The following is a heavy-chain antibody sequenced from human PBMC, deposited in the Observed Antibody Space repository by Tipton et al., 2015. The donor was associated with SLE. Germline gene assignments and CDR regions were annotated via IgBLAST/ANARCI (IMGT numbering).Heavy chain of an antibody. Sequence: SLRLSCAASGFTFSSYSMNWVRQAPGKGLEWVSCISSSSSYIYYADSLKDRFTISRDNAKNSLYLQMNSLRAEDTAVYYCARVGVLGAPGYWGQGTLVTVSS. CDR1: GFTFSSYS. V-gene: IGHV3-21*01. CDR3: ARVGVLGAPGY. D-gene: IGHD1-26*01. J-gene: IGHJ4*02. CDR2: ISSSSSYI.